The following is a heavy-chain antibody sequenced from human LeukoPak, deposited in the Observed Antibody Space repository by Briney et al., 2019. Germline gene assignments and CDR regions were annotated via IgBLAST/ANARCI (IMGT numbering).Heavy chain of an antibody. CDR2: ISSSSSYI. J-gene: IGHJ4*02. D-gene: IGHD3-3*01. Sequence: PGGSLRLSCAASGFTFSTYNMNWVRQAPGKGLEWVSSISSSSSYISYADSLEGRFTVSRDNAKNSLCLQMNSLRAEDTAVYYCARDQAGGVGRDYWGQGTLVTVFS. CDR1: GFTFSTYN. V-gene: IGHV3-21*01. CDR3: ARDQAGGVGRDY.